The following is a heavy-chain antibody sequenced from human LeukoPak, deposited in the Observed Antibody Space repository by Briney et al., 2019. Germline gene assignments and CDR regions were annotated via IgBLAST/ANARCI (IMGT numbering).Heavy chain of an antibody. J-gene: IGHJ1*01. CDR2: INHSGST. V-gene: IGHV4-34*01. CDR3: ARPTTVTTHYFQH. Sequence: SETLSLTCAVYSGSFNGYYLNWIRQPPGKGLEWIGEINHSGSTNYNPSLKSRVTISVDTSKTQLSLRLTSVTAADTALYYCARPTTVTTHYFQHWGQGTLVTVSS. CDR1: SGSFNGYY. D-gene: IGHD4-17*01.